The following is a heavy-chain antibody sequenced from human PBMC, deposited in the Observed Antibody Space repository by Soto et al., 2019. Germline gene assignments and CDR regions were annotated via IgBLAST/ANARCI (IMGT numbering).Heavy chain of an antibody. CDR3: AKELNVAAFDI. CDR2: INPSGGST. Sequence: QVQLVQSGAEVKKPGASVKVSCKASGYTFTSYYMHWVRQAPGQGLEWMGIINPSGGSTSYAQKFQGRVTMTRDTSTSTVYMELSSLRSEDTAVYYCAKELNVAAFDIWGQGTMVTVSS. D-gene: IGHD2-15*01. CDR1: GYTFTSYY. J-gene: IGHJ3*02. V-gene: IGHV1-46*01.